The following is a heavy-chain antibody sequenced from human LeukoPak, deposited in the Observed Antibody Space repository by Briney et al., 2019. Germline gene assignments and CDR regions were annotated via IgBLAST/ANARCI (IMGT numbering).Heavy chain of an antibody. CDR1: GGSIGSYY. Sequence: SETLSLTCTVSGGSIGSYYWSWIRQPPGKGLEWIGYIYYSGSTNYNPSLKSRVTISVDTSKNQFSLKLSSVTAADTAVYYCARLDSGSYLDAFDIWGQGTMVTVSS. D-gene: IGHD1-26*01. CDR2: IYYSGST. CDR3: ARLDSGSYLDAFDI. V-gene: IGHV4-59*01. J-gene: IGHJ3*02.